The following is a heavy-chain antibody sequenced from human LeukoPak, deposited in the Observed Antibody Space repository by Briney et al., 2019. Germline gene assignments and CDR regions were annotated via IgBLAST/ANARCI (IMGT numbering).Heavy chain of an antibody. Sequence: GGSLRLSCAASGFTFSSYGMHWVRQAPGKGLEWVAFIRYDGSNKYYADSVKGRFTISRDNSKNTLYLQMNSLRAEDTAVYYCARGPNPMYSSSWYFDYWGQGTLVTVSS. CDR2: IRYDGSNK. J-gene: IGHJ4*02. D-gene: IGHD6-13*01. CDR1: GFTFSSYG. V-gene: IGHV3-30*02. CDR3: ARGPNPMYSSSWYFDY.